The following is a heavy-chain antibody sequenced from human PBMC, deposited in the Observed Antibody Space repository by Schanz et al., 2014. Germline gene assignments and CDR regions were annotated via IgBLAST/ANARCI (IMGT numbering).Heavy chain of an antibody. D-gene: IGHD6-13*01. Sequence: QLMQSGSEVRKPGASVKVSCKASGYIFGSHGMTWVRQAPGQGPELMGWINAHTGNTQYAQKFQCGDNMTRDTVTTTVHLELTRLRTDDTAISYCARVHIATYHYSNHGAFDIWGQGTRVTVSS. V-gene: IGHV1-18*01. J-gene: IGHJ3*02. CDR1: GYIFGSHG. CDR3: ARVHIATYHYSNHGAFDI. CDR2: INAHTGNT.